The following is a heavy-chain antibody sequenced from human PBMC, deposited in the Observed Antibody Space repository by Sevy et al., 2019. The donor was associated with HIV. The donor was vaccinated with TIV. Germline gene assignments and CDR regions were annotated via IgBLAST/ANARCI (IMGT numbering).Heavy chain of an antibody. CDR1: GFTFSSYS. CDR2: ISGSSSTI. J-gene: IGHJ5*02. CDR3: ARSRRIAVADPNWFDP. Sequence: GGSLRLSCAASGFTFSSYSMNWVRQAPGKGLEWVSYISGSSSTIYYAASVKGRFTTSRDNAKNSLYLQMNSLRAEDTAVYYCARSRRIAVADPNWFDPWGQGTLVTVSS. V-gene: IGHV3-48*01. D-gene: IGHD6-19*01.